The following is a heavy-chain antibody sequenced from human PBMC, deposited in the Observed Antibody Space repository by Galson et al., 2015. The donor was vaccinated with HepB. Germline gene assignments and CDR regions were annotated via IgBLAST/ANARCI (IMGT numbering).Heavy chain of an antibody. CDR1: GGSISSYY. J-gene: IGHJ4*02. CDR3: ARDDGSSPLH. Sequence: SETLSLTCTVSGGSISSYYWSWIRQPPGKGLEWIGYIYYSGSTNYNPSLKSRVTISVDTSKNQFSLKLSSVTAADTAVYYCARDDGSSPLHWGQGTLVTVSS. V-gene: IGHV4-59*01. D-gene: IGHD6-6*01. CDR2: IYYSGST.